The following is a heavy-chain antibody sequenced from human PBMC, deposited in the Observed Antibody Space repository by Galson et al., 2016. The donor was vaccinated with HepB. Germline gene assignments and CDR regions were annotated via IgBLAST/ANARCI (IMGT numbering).Heavy chain of an antibody. Sequence: SLRLSCAVSGSPFTTHWVRQAPGKGLEWVSALSFDGGSEYFAYSAKGRFTISRDTSTNTVYLQMSSLRPDDTAVYYCAKEGHSSGYCGDFDIWGQGTMVTVSS. CDR2: LSFDGGSE. CDR1: GSPFT. D-gene: IGHD3-22*01. J-gene: IGHJ3*02. V-gene: IGHV3-30-3*01. CDR3: AKEGHSSGYCGDFDI.